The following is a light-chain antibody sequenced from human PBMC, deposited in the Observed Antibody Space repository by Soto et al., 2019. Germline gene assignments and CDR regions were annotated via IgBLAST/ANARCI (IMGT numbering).Light chain of an antibody. CDR2: GAS. J-gene: IGKJ4*01. V-gene: IGKV3-15*01. CDR1: QSVSSN. Sequence: EIVMTQSPATLSVSPGERAPLSCRASQSVSSNLAWYQQKPGQAPRLLIYGASTRATGIPARFSGSGSGTEFNLTISSLQSEDFAVYYCKQYNNWPPLTFGGGTKVEIK. CDR3: KQYNNWPPLT.